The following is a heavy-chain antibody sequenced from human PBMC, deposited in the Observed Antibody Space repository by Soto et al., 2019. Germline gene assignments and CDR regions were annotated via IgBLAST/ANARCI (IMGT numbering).Heavy chain of an antibody. D-gene: IGHD2-21*01. V-gene: IGHV1-3*02. J-gene: IGHJ6*02. CDR3: ARDGGEGVDV. CDR1: GNIFSSFS. Sequence: GASVKVSCRASGNIFSSFSVHWVRQAPGQSLEWIGCTNAANGYIEYSLDLQGRVTITRDTSVNTVYMQLSSLTSEDGAVYYCARDGGEGVDVWGQGTTVTVSS. CDR2: TNAANGYI.